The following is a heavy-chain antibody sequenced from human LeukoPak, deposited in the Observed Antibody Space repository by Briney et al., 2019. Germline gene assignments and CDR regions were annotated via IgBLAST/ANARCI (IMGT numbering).Heavy chain of an antibody. CDR3: TRNNVLRFLEWSDFDY. V-gene: IGHV3-49*02. J-gene: IGHJ4*02. D-gene: IGHD3-3*01. Sequence: EYAASVKGRFTISRDDSKSIAYLQMNSLKTDDTAVYYCTRNNVLRFLEWSDFDYWGQGTLVTVSS.